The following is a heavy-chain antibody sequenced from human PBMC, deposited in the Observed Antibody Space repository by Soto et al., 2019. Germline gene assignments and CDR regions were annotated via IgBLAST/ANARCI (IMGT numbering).Heavy chain of an antibody. CDR3: ARGFYYYDSSGYYLVRAFDI. D-gene: IGHD3-22*01. V-gene: IGHV1-8*01. CDR2: MNPNIGNT. CDR1: GYTFTSYD. Sequence: ASVRVSCKASGYTFTSYDINWVRQATGQGLEWMGWMNPNIGNTGYAQKFQGRVTMTRNTSISTAYMELSSLRSEDTAVYYCARGFYYYDSSGYYLVRAFDISGQGTILTVSS. J-gene: IGHJ3*02.